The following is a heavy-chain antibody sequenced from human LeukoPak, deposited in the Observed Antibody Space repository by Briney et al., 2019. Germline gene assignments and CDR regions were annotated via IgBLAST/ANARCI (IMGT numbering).Heavy chain of an antibody. J-gene: IGHJ2*01. CDR2: NYRHSEK. D-gene: IGHD2-8*02. CDR1: GFSRSTSGVG. CDR3: AHSMWGMNWYFDV. Sequence: SGPTLVNPTQTLTLTCTFSGFSRSTSGVGVGWIRQPPGKALEWLALNYRHSEKRYSPSLKSRLTITKDTSKNQVVLTLTNMDLVDKATYYCAHSMWGMNWYFDVWRRGTLVTVSS. V-gene: IGHV2-5*01.